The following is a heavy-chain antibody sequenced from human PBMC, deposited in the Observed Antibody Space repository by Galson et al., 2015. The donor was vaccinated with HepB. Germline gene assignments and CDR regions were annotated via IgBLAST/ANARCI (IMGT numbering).Heavy chain of an antibody. D-gene: IGHD3-22*01. CDR2: VSGSSSYT. CDR3: VRSYDSSGRTFHY. V-gene: IGHV3-11*03. CDR1: GFTFSDYY. Sequence: SLRLSCAASGFTFSDYYMTWIRQAPGKGLEWVSYVSGSSSYTNYADSVKGRFTISRDNAKNSVYLQMNSLRAEDTAVYYCVRSYDSSGRTFHYWGQGTLVTVSS. J-gene: IGHJ4*02.